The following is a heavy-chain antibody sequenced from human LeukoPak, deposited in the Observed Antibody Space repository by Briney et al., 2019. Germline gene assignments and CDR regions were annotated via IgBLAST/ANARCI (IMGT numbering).Heavy chain of an antibody. CDR1: GGSFXGXX. Sequence: SETLSLTCAVYGGSFXGXXXXXXXXPXXXXXXXXXXINNSGSANYNPSLKSRVTISVDTSKNQFSLKLSSVTAADTAVYYCARGTRVTGTTRTPLFYWGQGTLVTVSS. V-gene: IGHV4-34*01. D-gene: IGHD1-7*01. J-gene: IGHJ4*02. CDR3: ARGTRVTGTTRTPLFY. CDR2: INNSGSA.